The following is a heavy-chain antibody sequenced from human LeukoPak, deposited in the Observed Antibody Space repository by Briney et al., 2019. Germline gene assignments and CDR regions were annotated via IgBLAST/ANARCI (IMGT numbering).Heavy chain of an antibody. CDR2: IWYSGST. CDR3: ARVPGHYGDPGDY. CDR1: SGPISSCDYY. J-gene: IGHJ4*02. V-gene: IGHV4-30-4*08. Sequence: PSETLSLPCTVSSGPISSCDYYCSRIPQPPGTGLHWICYIWYSGSTYYNPSIKSRVTISVETSKNQFCLKLSSVTAADTAVYYCARVPGHYGDPGDYWGQGTLVTVSS. D-gene: IGHD4-17*01.